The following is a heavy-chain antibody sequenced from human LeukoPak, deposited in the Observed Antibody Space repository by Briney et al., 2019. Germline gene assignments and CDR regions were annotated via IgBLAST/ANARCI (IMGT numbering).Heavy chain of an antibody. Sequence: GGSLRLSCAASGFTFDDYAMHWVRQAPGKGLEWVSLISGDGGSTYYADSVKGRFTISRDNSKNSLYLQMNSLRTEDTALYYCAKDGPLRGAFYYYGMDVWGQGTTVTVSS. V-gene: IGHV3-43*02. CDR2: ISGDGGST. J-gene: IGHJ6*02. D-gene: IGHD3-10*01. CDR3: AKDGPLRGAFYYYGMDV. CDR1: GFTFDDYA.